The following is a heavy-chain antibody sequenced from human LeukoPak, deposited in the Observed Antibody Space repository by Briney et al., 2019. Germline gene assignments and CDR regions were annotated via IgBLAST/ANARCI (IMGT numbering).Heavy chain of an antibody. V-gene: IGHV3-30*18. D-gene: IGHD1-26*01. Sequence: GGSLRLSCAASGFTFSSYGMHWVRQAPGKGLEWVAVISYDGSNKYYADSVKGRFTISRDNSKNTLYLQMNSLRAEDTAVYYCAKDSRELLALGAFDIWGQGTMVTVSS. J-gene: IGHJ3*02. CDR1: GFTFSSYG. CDR3: AKDSRELLALGAFDI. CDR2: ISYDGSNK.